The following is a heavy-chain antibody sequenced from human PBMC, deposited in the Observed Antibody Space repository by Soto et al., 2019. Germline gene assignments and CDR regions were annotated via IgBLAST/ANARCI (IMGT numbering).Heavy chain of an antibody. J-gene: IGHJ5*02. CDR2: ISGSGGST. Sequence: GGSLRLSCAASGFTFSSYAMSWVRQAPGKGLEWVSAISGSGGSTYYADSVKGRFTISRDNSKNTLYLQMNSLRAEDTAVYYCAKDQVVPASYNPDWFDPWGQGTLVTVSS. CDR1: GFTFSSYA. D-gene: IGHD2-2*01. V-gene: IGHV3-23*01. CDR3: AKDQVVPASYNPDWFDP.